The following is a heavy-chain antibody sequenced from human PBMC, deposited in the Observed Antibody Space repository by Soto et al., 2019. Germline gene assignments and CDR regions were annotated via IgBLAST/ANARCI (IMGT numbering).Heavy chain of an antibody. CDR1: GDSVSSDNAA. CDR2: AYYRSKWYI. CDR3: VRSSVFIAVTGVTNYYYYYGMDV. J-gene: IGHJ6*02. V-gene: IGHV6-1*01. D-gene: IGHD6-19*01. Sequence: PSQTLSLTCAISGDSVSSDNAAWNWIRQSPSRGLEWLGRAYYRSKWYIEYAPSVNSRITINPDTSKNQLSLQLISVNLEDTAVYYCVRSSVFIAVTGVTNYYYYYGMDVWGQGTSVTVSS.